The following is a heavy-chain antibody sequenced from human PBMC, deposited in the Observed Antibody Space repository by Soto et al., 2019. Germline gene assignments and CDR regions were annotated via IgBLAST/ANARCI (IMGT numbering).Heavy chain of an antibody. Sequence: EVQLVEPGGGLVQPGGSLRLSCAASGLTFSDSYMDWVRQAPGKGLEWVGRIRKKTNSYTTEYAASVKGRFIISRDDSTNSLYLQMSSLKTEDTAVYYCTTVTTVDYYFDYWGQGTLVTVSS. J-gene: IGHJ4*02. CDR2: IRKKTNSYTT. V-gene: IGHV3-72*01. CDR1: GLTFSDSY. CDR3: TTVTTVDYYFDY. D-gene: IGHD4-17*01.